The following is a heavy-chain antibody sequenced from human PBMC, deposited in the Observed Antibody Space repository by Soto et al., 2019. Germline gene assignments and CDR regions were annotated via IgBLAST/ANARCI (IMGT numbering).Heavy chain of an antibody. CDR2: INPSGGST. Sequence: GASVKVSCKASGYTFTSYYMHWVRQAPGQGLEWMGIINPSGGSTSYAQKFQGRVTMTRDTSTSTVYMERSSLRSEDTAVYYCARDRDQYYDFWSGYRRAPFDPWGQGTLVTVSS. D-gene: IGHD3-3*01. J-gene: IGHJ5*02. V-gene: IGHV1-46*01. CDR3: ARDRDQYYDFWSGYRRAPFDP. CDR1: GYTFTSYY.